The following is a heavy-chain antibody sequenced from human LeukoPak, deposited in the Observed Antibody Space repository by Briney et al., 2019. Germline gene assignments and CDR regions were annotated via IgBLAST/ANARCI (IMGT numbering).Heavy chain of an antibody. CDR3: ARSRKSENWFDP. Sequence: GGSLRLSCAASRFTFSSYSMNWVRQAPGKGLEWVSSISSSSSYIYYADSVKGRFTISRDNAKNSLYLQMNSLRAEDTAVYYCARSRKSENWFDPWGQGTLVTVSS. CDR1: RFTFSSYS. CDR2: ISSSSSYI. J-gene: IGHJ5*02. D-gene: IGHD1-14*01. V-gene: IGHV3-21*01.